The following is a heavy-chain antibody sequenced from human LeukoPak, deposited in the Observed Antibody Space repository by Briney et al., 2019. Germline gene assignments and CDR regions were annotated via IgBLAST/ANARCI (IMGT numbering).Heavy chain of an antibody. Sequence: DPGGSLRLSCAASGFTFSSYIMNWLRQAPGKGLEWVSSISSSSSSIYYADSVQGRFTISRDNVKDSLYLQMNSLRAEDTAIYYCARELVTSSYWGQGTLVTVSS. CDR1: GFTFSSYI. CDR3: ARELVTSSY. V-gene: IGHV3-21*01. J-gene: IGHJ4*02. CDR2: ISSSSSSI. D-gene: IGHD4-23*01.